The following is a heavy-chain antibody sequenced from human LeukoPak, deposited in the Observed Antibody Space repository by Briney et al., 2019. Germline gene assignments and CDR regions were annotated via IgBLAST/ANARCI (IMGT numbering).Heavy chain of an antibody. V-gene: IGHV4-59*08. J-gene: IGHJ4*02. CDR2: IFYSGNT. Sequence: PSETLSLTCTVSGGSISSYYWSWIRQPPGKGLEWIGYIFYSGNTNYNPSLKSRVTISVDTSKNQFSLKLSSVTAADTAVYYCARSDYVWGSYRLSPLFFDYWGQGTLVTVSS. CDR1: GGSISSYY. D-gene: IGHD3-16*02. CDR3: ARSDYVWGSYRLSPLFFDY.